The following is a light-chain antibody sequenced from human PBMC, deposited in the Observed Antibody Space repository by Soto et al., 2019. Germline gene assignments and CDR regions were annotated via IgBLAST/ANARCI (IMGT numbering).Light chain of an antibody. CDR1: QSVYSS. J-gene: IGKJ5*01. V-gene: IGKV3-11*01. CDR3: QQRSNWPLIT. CDR2: DAS. Sequence: EIVLTQSPGTLSLTQGERATLSCRASQSVYSSLAWYQQKPGQAPRLLIYDASNRATGIPARFSGSGSGTDFTLTISSLEPEDFAVYYCQQRSNWPLITFGQGTRLEVK.